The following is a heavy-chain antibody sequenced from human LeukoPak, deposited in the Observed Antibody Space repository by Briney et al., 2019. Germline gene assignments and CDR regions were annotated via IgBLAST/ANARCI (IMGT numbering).Heavy chain of an antibody. CDR2: ISGSGDNT. CDR3: AKEYSGYDFDY. V-gene: IGHV3-23*01. CDR1: GFSFSSYA. Sequence: PGGSLKLSCAASGFSFSSYAMSWVRQAPGKGLEWVSSISGSGDNTYYAESVKGRFTISRDNSKNTLYLQMNSLRAEDTAVYYCAKEYSGYDFDYWGQGTLVTVSS. J-gene: IGHJ4*02. D-gene: IGHD5-12*01.